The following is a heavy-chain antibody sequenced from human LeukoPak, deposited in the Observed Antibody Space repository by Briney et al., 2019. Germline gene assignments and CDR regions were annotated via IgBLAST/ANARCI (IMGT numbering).Heavy chain of an antibody. CDR1: GGSISSYY. Sequence: PPETLSLTCTISGGSISSYYWSWIRQPAGKGLEWIGRIYTSGSTNYNPSLKSRVTMSVDTSKNQFSLKLSSVTAADTAVYYCARVGYDSSGYHDAFDIWGQGTMVTVSS. CDR3: ARVGYDSSGYHDAFDI. J-gene: IGHJ3*02. CDR2: IYTSGST. V-gene: IGHV4-4*07. D-gene: IGHD3-22*01.